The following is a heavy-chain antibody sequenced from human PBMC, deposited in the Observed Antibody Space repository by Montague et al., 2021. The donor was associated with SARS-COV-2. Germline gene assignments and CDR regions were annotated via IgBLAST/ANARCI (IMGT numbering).Heavy chain of an antibody. D-gene: IGHD3-16*01. J-gene: IGHJ5*02. CDR1: GFTVSSNY. CDR3: ARGNDDYVWGSLGPFDP. V-gene: IGHV3-53*04. CDR2: IYSGGST. Sequence: SLRLSCAASGFTVSSNYMSWVRQAPGKGLEWVSVIYSGGSTYYADSVKGRFTISRHNSKNTLYLQMNSLRAEDTAVYYCARGNDDYVWGSLGPFDPWGQGTLVTVSS.